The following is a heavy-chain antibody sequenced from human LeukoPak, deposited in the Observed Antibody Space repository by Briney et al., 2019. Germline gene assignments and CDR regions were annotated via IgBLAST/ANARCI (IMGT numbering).Heavy chain of an antibody. J-gene: IGHJ4*02. CDR2: INHSGST. CDR1: GVSFSGYY. Sequence: SETLSLTCAVYGVSFSGYYWSWIRQPPGKGLEWIGEINHSGSTNYNPSLKSRVTISVDTSKNQFSLTLSSVTAADTAVYYCARVNDYVWGRYRSHYFGSWGQGTLVTVSS. D-gene: IGHD3-16*02. CDR3: ARVNDYVWGRYRSHYFGS. V-gene: IGHV4-34*01.